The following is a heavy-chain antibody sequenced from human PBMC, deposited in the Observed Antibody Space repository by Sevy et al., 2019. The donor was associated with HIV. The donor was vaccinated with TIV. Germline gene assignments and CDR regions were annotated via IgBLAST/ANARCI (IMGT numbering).Heavy chain of an antibody. V-gene: IGHV1-69*13. J-gene: IGHJ4*02. CDR2: IIPIFGTA. D-gene: IGHD4-17*01. Sequence: ASVKVSCKASGGTFSSYAISWVRQAPGQGLEWIGGIIPIFGTANYAQKFQGRVTITADESTSTAYMELSSLRSEDTAVYYCARESLLYGDYPGDYFDYWGQGTLVTVSS. CDR3: ARESLLYGDYPGDYFDY. CDR1: GGTFSSYA.